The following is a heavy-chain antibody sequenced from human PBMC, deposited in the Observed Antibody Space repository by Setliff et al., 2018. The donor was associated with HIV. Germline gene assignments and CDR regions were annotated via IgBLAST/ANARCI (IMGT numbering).Heavy chain of an antibody. J-gene: IGHJ1*01. V-gene: IGHV1-18*01. Sequence: ASVKVSCKASGYTFINYGITWVRQAPGQGLEWMGWISVDKGDTNYAQKVQGRVTMTTDTSTSTAYMELRSLRSDDTAVYYCATDTTMHAVHLQHWGQGTLVTVSS. CDR1: GYTFINYG. CDR2: ISVDKGDT. D-gene: IGHD1-1*01. CDR3: ATDTTMHAVHLQH.